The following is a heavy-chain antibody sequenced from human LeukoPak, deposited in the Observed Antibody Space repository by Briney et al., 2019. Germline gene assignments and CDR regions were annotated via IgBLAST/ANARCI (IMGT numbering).Heavy chain of an antibody. J-gene: IGHJ6*02. Sequence: GGSLRLSCAASGFTFSSYAMSWVRQAPGKGLEWVSAISGSGGSTYYADSVKGRFTISRDNSKNTLYLQMNSLRAKDTAVYYCAKDQVDCSSTSCQYYYYYYGMDVWGQGTTVTVSS. CDR1: GFTFSSYA. CDR3: AKDQVDCSSTSCQYYYYYYGMDV. V-gene: IGHV3-23*01. CDR2: ISGSGGST. D-gene: IGHD2-2*01.